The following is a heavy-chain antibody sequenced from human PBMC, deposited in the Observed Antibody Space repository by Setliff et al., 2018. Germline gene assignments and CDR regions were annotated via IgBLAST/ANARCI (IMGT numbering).Heavy chain of an antibody. Sequence: PGGSLRLSCAASGFTVSANDMSWVRQAPGKGLEWISLLYDDGSEFYADSVKGRFTISRDNSKNMLYLQMSSLRPEDSAMYYCRLWFGELLRDYWGQGTPVTVSS. CDR3: RLWFGELLRDY. J-gene: IGHJ4*02. CDR2: LYDDGSE. D-gene: IGHD3-10*01. CDR1: GFTVSAND. V-gene: IGHV3-53*01.